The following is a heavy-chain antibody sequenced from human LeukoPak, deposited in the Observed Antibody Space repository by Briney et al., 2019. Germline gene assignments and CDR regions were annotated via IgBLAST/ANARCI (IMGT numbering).Heavy chain of an antibody. CDR2: FDPEDGET. CDR3: ATSTYCSGGSCYPTNWFDP. Sequence: ASVKVSCKVPGYTLTELSMHWVRQAPGKGLEWMGGFDPEDGETIYAQKFQGRVTMTEDTSTDTAYMELSSLRSEDTAVYYCATSTYCSGGSCYPTNWFDPWGQGTLVTVSS. D-gene: IGHD2-15*01. V-gene: IGHV1-24*01. CDR1: GYTLTELS. J-gene: IGHJ5*02.